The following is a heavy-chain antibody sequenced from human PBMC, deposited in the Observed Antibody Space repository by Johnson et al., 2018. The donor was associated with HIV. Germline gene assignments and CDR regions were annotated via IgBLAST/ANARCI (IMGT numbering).Heavy chain of an antibody. CDR3: ARGLAADAFDI. D-gene: IGHD6-13*01. V-gene: IGHV3-30*19. CDR1: GFTFSSYG. CDR2: ISYDGSNK. Sequence: QMQLVESGGGVVQPGRSLRLSCAASGFTFSSYGMHWVRQAPGKGLEWVAVISYDGSNKYYADSVKGRFTISRDNSKNTLYLQMNSLRAEDTAVYYCARGLAADAFDIWGQGTMVTVSS. J-gene: IGHJ3*02.